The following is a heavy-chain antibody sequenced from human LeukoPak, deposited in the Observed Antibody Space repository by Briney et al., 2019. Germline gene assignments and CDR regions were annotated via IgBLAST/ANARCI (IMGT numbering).Heavy chain of an antibody. J-gene: IGHJ4*02. D-gene: IGHD5-18*01. V-gene: IGHV3-9*01. CDR1: GFTFSSYS. CDR2: ISWNSGDV. CDR3: AKLYGYSYGYIDF. Sequence: PGGSLRLSCAASGFTFSSYSMNWVRQAPGKGLEWVSGISWNSGDVGYADSVKGRFTISRDNAKNSLYLQMNSLRAEDTALYYCAKLYGYSYGYIDFWGREPWSPSPQ.